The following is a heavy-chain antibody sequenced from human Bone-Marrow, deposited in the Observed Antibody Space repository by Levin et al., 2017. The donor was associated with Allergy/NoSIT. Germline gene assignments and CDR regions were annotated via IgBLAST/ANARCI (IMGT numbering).Heavy chain of an antibody. CDR3: AKDMYEVAGTFDY. V-gene: IGHV3-9*01. Sequence: GGSLRLSCAASGFTFDDYAMHWVRQAPGKGLEWVSGISWNSGSIGYADSVKGRFTISRDNAKNSLYLQMNSLRAEDTALYYCAKDMYEVAGTFDYWGQGTLVTVSS. CDR2: ISWNSGSI. CDR1: GFTFDDYA. J-gene: IGHJ4*02. D-gene: IGHD6-19*01.